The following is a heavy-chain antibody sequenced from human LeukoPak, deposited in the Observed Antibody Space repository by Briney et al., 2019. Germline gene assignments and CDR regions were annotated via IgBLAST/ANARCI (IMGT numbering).Heavy chain of an antibody. CDR2: INPNSGGT. D-gene: IGHD3-3*01. CDR3: ARATTVFGVVIHLNVFDI. V-gene: IGHV1-2*06. CDR1: GYTFTGYY. Sequence: ASVKVSCKASGYTFTGYYMHWVRQAPGQGLEWMGRINPNSGGTNYAQKFQGRVTMTRDTSISTAYMELRGLRSDDTAVYYCARATTVFGVVIHLNVFDIWGQGTMVTVSS. J-gene: IGHJ3*02.